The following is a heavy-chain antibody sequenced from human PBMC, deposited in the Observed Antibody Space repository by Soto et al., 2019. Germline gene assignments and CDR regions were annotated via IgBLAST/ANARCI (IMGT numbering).Heavy chain of an antibody. V-gene: IGHV3-53*01. D-gene: IGHD6-13*01. CDR1: GFTVSSNY. Sequence: GRSLRLSCAASGFTVSSNYMSWVRQAPGKGLEWVSVIYSGGSTYDADSVKGRFTISRDISKNTLYLQVNSLRAEDTAVYYCARHLPGIAAAGFDYWGQGTQVTVSS. J-gene: IGHJ4*02. CDR2: IYSGGST. CDR3: ARHLPGIAAAGFDY.